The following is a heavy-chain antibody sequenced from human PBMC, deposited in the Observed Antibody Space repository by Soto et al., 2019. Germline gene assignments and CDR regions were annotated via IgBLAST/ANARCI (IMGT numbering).Heavy chain of an antibody. Sequence: SETLSLTCTVSGGSTSSYYWSWIRQPPGKGLEWIGYIYYSGSTNYNPSLKSRVTISVDTSKNQFSLKLSSVTAADTAVYYCARGRLRLGELSLIYWGQGTLVTVSS. V-gene: IGHV4-59*01. D-gene: IGHD3-16*02. CDR2: IYYSGST. J-gene: IGHJ4*02. CDR1: GGSTSSYY. CDR3: ARGRLRLGELSLIY.